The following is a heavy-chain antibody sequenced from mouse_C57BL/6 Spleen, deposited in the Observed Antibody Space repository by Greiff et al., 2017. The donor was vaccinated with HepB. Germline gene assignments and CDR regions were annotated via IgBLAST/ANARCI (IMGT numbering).Heavy chain of an antibody. Sequence: VQLQQSGAELVRPGASVKLSCTASGFNIKDDYMHWVKQRPEQGLEWIGWIDPENGDTEYASKFQGKATITADTSTNTAYLQLSSLTSEDTAVYYCTTRDGYSLAMDYWGQGTSVTVSS. D-gene: IGHD2-3*01. CDR3: TTRDGYSLAMDY. CDR1: GFNIKDDY. J-gene: IGHJ4*01. CDR2: IDPENGDT. V-gene: IGHV14-4*01.